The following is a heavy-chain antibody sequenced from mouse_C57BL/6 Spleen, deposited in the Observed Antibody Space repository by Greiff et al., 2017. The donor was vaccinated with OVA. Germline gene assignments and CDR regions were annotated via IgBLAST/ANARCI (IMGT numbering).Heavy chain of an antibody. J-gene: IGHJ4*01. CDR1: GFTFSDYG. D-gene: IGHD2-1*01. V-gene: IGHV5-17*01. CDR2: ISSGSSTI. CDR3: ARMDGKRYYAMDY. Sequence: EVHLVESGGGLVKPGGSLKLSCAASGFTFSDYGMHWVRQAPEKGLEWVAYISSGSSTIYYADTVKGRFTISRDNAKNTLFLQMTSLRSEDTAMYYCARMDGKRYYAMDYWSQGTSVTISS.